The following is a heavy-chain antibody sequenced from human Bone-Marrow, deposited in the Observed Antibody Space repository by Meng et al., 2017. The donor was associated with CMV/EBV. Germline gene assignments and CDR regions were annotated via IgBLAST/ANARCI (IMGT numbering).Heavy chain of an antibody. V-gene: IGHV3-21*01. CDR2: ISSSSTYI. D-gene: IGHD1-1*01. CDR1: GFTFNSYT. Sequence: GGSLRLSCVASGFTFNSYTMNWVRQAPGKGLEWVSSISSSSTYIYYADSVKGRFTISRDNAKNSLYLQMNSLRAEDTAVYYCARDVTGTTRVYYFDYWGPGTLVTVSS. J-gene: IGHJ4*02. CDR3: ARDVTGTTRVYYFDY.